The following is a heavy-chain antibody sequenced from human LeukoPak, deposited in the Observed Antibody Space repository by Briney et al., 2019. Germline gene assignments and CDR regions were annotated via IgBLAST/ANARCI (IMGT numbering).Heavy chain of an antibody. D-gene: IGHD2-2*01. Sequence: SETLSLTCTVSGGSISSSSYYWGWIRQSPGKGLEWIGSTYYSGSTYYNPSLKSRVTISVDTSKNQFSLKLSSVTAADTAVYYCVGTDTYQLLLHWFDPWGQGTLVTVSS. CDR2: TYYSGST. CDR1: GGSISSSSYY. CDR3: VGTDTYQLLLHWFDP. V-gene: IGHV4-39*07. J-gene: IGHJ5*02.